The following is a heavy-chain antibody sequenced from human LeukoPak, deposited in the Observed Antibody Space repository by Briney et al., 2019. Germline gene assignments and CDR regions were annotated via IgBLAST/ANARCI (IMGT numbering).Heavy chain of an antibody. V-gene: IGHV4-34*01. D-gene: IGHD6-13*01. J-gene: IGHJ4*02. CDR3: ARRKLVIRGVSRSTLIDY. CDR1: GGSFSGYY. Sequence: SETLSLTCAVYGGSFSGYYWSWIRQPPGKGLVWIGEINHSGSTNYNPSLKSRVTISVDTSKNQFSLKLSSVTAADTAVYYCARRKLVIRGVSRSTLIDYWGQGTLVTVSS. CDR2: INHSGST.